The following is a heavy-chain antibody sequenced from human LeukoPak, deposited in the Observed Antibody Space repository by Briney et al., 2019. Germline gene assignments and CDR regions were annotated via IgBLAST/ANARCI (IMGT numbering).Heavy chain of an antibody. Sequence: GGSLRLSCSASGFPFSIYAMHWVRQAPGKGLEFVSAISSNGGSTLYADTVKGRFTISRDNSKNTLYLQMSSLRAEDTAVYYCVKDLSGTYSFDYWGQGTLVTVSS. V-gene: IGHV3-64D*09. CDR2: ISSNGGST. CDR1: GFPFSIYA. J-gene: IGHJ4*02. CDR3: VKDLSGTYSFDY. D-gene: IGHD1-26*01.